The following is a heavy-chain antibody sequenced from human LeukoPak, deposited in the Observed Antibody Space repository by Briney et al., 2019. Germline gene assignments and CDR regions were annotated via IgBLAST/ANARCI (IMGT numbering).Heavy chain of an antibody. CDR3: ARDDAFDI. Sequence: PGGSLRLSCAASGFTFSSYAMHWVRQAPGKGLEWMAIISYDGSNKYYGDSVKGRFTSSRDNSKNTLYLQMNSLRAEDTAVYYCARDDAFDIWGQGTMVTVSS. J-gene: IGHJ3*02. V-gene: IGHV3-30*04. CDR1: GFTFSSYA. CDR2: ISYDGSNK.